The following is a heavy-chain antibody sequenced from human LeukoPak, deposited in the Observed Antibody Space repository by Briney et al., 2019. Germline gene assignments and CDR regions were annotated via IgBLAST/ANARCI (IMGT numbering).Heavy chain of an antibody. J-gene: IGHJ6*02. V-gene: IGHV1-2*02. Sequence: GASVKVSCKASGYTFTGYYMHWVRQAPGQGLEWMGWINPNSGGTNYAQKFQGRVTMTRDTSISTAYMELSRLRSDDTDVYYCARPAYGSGGMDVWGQGTTVTVSS. CDR2: INPNSGGT. CDR3: ARPAYGSGGMDV. D-gene: IGHD3-10*01. CDR1: GYTFTGYY.